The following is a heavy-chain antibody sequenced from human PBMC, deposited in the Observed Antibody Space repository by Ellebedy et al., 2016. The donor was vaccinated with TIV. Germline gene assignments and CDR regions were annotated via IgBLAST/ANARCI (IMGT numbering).Heavy chain of an antibody. V-gene: IGHV3-23*01. CDR3: ASGWHFDY. Sequence: GESLKISCAASGFTFSSNAMSWVRQAPGKGLEWVSTIGYNGGSTLYADSVKGRFTISRENSKNTLFLQTNSLRAEDTAIYNCASGWHFDYWGQGTLVTVSS. CDR1: GFTFSSNA. J-gene: IGHJ4*02. CDR2: IGYNGGST. D-gene: IGHD6-19*01.